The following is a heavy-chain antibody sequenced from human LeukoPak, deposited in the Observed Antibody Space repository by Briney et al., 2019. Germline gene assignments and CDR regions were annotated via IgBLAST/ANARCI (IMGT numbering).Heavy chain of an antibody. J-gene: IGHJ5*02. CDR1: GYTFTSYG. V-gene: IGHV1-18*01. Sequence: ASVKVSCKASGYTFTSYGISWVRQAPGQGLEWMGWISAYNGNTNYAQKLQGRVTMTTDTSTSTAHMELRSLRSDDTAVYYCARETDYSNPNCFDPWGQGTLVTVSS. CDR3: ARETDYSNPNCFDP. D-gene: IGHD4-11*01. CDR2: ISAYNGNT.